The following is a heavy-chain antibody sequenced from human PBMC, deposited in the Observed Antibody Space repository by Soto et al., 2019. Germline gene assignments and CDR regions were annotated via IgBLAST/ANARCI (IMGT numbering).Heavy chain of an antibody. D-gene: IGHD1-26*01. Sequence: QLQLQESGPGLVKPSETLSLTCTVSGGSISSTGYYWGWIRQPPGKGLEWIGSIYYSGSTSYNPSLKSRVTISVDTSKNQFSLKLRSVIAADTAVYYCARRVSELLVDAFDIWGQGTMVTVSS. V-gene: IGHV4-39*01. CDR1: GGSISSTGYY. CDR2: IYYSGST. CDR3: ARRVSELLVDAFDI. J-gene: IGHJ3*02.